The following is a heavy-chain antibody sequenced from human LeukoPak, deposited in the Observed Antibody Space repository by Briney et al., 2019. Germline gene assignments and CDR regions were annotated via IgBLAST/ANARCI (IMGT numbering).Heavy chain of an antibody. CDR1: GYSISSGSN. V-gene: IGHV4-38-2*01. Sequence: PSESLSLTCAVSGYSISSGSNWGCIRQPPGKGREWIGSIYHSRSTYYNQSLKSRVTISVDTSKNQFSLKVSSVTAADPAVYYCARAQDEYSISRLWGRGTLVTVSS. CDR2: IYHSRST. D-gene: IGHD6-13*01. J-gene: IGHJ4*02. CDR3: ARAQDEYSISRL.